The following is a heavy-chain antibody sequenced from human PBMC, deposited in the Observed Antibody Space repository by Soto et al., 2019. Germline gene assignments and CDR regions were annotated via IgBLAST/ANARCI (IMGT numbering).Heavy chain of an antibody. Sequence: PGESLKISCKGSGYRFTSYWIGWVRQMPGKGLEWMGIIYPGDSNTRYSPSFQGQVTISADKSISTAYPQWSSLKASDTAMYYFAEHTAEERDTIKVSEMDVWAQGDALTVSS. V-gene: IGHV5-51*01. CDR3: AEHTAEERDTIKVSEMDV. J-gene: IGHJ6*02. CDR2: IYPGDSNT. CDR1: GYRFTSYW. D-gene: IGHD5-18*01.